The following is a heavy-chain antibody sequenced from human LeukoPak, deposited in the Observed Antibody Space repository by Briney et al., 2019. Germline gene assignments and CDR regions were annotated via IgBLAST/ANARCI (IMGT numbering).Heavy chain of an antibody. CDR2: ISHSGNT. CDR3: ARGSRLPLDY. Sequence: KPSETLSLTCAVYGGSFTDYYWNWIRQFPGKGLEWIGEISHSGNTNCNPSLESRVTISMDTSNYQFSLKLSSVTAADTAVYYCARGSRLPLDYWGQGPLVTVSS. CDR1: GGSFTDYY. J-gene: IGHJ4*02. V-gene: IGHV4-34*01. D-gene: IGHD4-11*01.